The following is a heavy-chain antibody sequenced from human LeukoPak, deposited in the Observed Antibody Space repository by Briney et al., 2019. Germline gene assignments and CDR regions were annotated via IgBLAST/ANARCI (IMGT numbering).Heavy chain of an antibody. CDR2: ISYDGSNK. CDR1: GFTFSSYG. CDR3: AKKGYGAFDI. J-gene: IGHJ3*02. V-gene: IGHV3-30*18. D-gene: IGHD1-1*01. Sequence: QPGRSLRLSCAASGFTFSSYGMHWVRQAPGKGLEWVAVISYDGSNKYYADSVKGRFTISRDNSKNTLYLQMNSLRAEDTAVYYCAKKGYGAFDIWGQGTMVTVSS.